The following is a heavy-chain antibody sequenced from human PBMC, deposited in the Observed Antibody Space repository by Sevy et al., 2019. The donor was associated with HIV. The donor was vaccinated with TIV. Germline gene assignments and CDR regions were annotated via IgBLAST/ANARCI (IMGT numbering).Heavy chain of an antibody. CDR1: GFPFSSHW. CDR2: IKQDGSEM. V-gene: IGHV3-7*01. J-gene: IGHJ4*02. D-gene: IGHD6-13*01. CDR3: TTGHQELGM. Sequence: GESLKISCAASGFPFSSHWMTWVRQAPGKGLDWVASIKQDGSEMYYVDSVKGRFTISRDNAKNSLYLQMNSLRVEDTAMYYCTTGHQELGMRGQGTLVTVSS.